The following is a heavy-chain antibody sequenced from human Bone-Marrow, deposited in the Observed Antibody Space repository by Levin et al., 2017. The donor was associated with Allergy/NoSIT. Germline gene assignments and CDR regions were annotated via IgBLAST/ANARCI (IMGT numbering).Heavy chain of an antibody. CDR3: VKSLNTMTIHDGFDF. D-gene: IGHD1/OR15-1a*01. Sequence: GKGREGVYFLLFPIFPPPSSASFPGRFIISRDNAKNSLYLQMNSLRTEDTALYYCVKSLNTMTIHDGFDFWGQGTMVTVSA. V-gene: IGHV3-9*01. CDR2: LLFPIFPP. J-gene: IGHJ3*01.